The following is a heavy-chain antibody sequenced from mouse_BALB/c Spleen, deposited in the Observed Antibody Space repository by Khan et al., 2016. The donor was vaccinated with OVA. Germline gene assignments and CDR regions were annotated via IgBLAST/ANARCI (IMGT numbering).Heavy chain of an antibody. J-gene: IGHJ3*01. CDR1: GFSLNNYS. CDR2: IWSAGST. Sequence: QVQLKQSGPGLVQPSQSLSITCTVSGFSLNNYSVHWVRQSPGKGLEWLGVIWSAGSTDYNAGFIYRLTISTANSRSHVFFKMNSLQPNDTAIYYCARRGYDYGRGALFAYWGQGTLVTVSA. D-gene: IGHD2-4*01. V-gene: IGHV2-2*02. CDR3: ARRGYDYGRGALFAY.